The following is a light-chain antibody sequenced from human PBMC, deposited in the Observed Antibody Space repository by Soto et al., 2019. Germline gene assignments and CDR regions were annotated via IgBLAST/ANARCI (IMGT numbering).Light chain of an antibody. J-gene: IGKJ4*01. Sequence: DIQMTQSPSSLSASVGDRVTITCRASQSISTYLNWYQQKLGKAPKLLISGASSLQGGVPSRFSGSGSGTDFTLTISSLQPEDFATYYCQQGSFTLTFGGWTKLEIK. CDR1: QSISTY. CDR3: QQGSFTLT. V-gene: IGKV1-39*01. CDR2: GAS.